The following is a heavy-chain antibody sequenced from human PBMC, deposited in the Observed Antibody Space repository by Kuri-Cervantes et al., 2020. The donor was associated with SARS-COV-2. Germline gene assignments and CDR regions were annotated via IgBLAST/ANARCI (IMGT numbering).Heavy chain of an antibody. CDR1: GGSFRTFI. CDR3: TKEKGNTYGSDY. CDR2: ISPLFGKA. Sequence: SVKVSCKTSGGSFRTFIISWVRQAPGRGLEWMGGISPLFGKANYAQKFQGRVTITADESTSTVYMEVSSLRFEDTAVYYCTKEKGNTYGSDYWGQGTLVTVSS. J-gene: IGHJ4*02. D-gene: IGHD5-18*01. V-gene: IGHV1-69*13.